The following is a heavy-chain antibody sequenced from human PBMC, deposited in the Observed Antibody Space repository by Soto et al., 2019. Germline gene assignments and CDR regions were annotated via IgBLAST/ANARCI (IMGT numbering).Heavy chain of an antibody. CDR2: INPNSGGT. CDR3: ARKFVAHGDRLVYYGMDV. CDR1: GYTFTGYY. J-gene: IGHJ6*02. Sequence: ASVKVSCKASGYTFTGYYMHWVRQAPGQGLEWMGWINPNSGGTNYAQKFQGWVTMTRDTSISTAYMELSRLRPDDTAVYYCARKFVAHGDRLVYYGMDVWGQGTTVTLSS. V-gene: IGHV1-2*04. D-gene: IGHD4-17*01.